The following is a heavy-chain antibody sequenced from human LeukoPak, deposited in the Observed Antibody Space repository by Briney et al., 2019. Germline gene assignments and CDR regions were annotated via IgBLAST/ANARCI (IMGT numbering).Heavy chain of an antibody. D-gene: IGHD2-15*01. CDR2: VFDSGGT. J-gene: IGHJ6*02. CDR1: GGSISNYW. Sequence: SETLSLTCTVSGGSISNYWWSWIRQPPGKGLEWIGYVFDSGGTNYNPSLKSRVAISVDTSKKQFSLKLSSVTAADTAVYDCARDADCSGGSCHQAQYYYGMDVWGQGTTVTVSS. CDR3: ARDADCSGGSCHQAQYYYGMDV. V-gene: IGHV4-59*01.